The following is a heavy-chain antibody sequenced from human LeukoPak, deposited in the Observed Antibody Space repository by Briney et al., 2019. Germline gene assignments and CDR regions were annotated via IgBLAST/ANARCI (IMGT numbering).Heavy chain of an antibody. D-gene: IGHD3-16*01. CDR3: AREGLGELTLDY. J-gene: IGHJ4*02. CDR1: GYTFTSYG. Sequence: ASVKVSCKASGYTFTSYGISWVRQAPGQGLEWMGWISAYNGDTNYAQKLQGRVTMTTDTSTNTAYMELRSLRSDDTAVYYCAREGLGELTLDYWGQGTLVTVSS. V-gene: IGHV1-18*01. CDR2: ISAYNGDT.